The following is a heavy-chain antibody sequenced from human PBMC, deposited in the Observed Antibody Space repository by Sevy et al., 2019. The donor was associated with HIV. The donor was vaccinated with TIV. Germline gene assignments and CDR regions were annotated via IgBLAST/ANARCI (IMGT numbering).Heavy chain of an antibody. CDR1: GFTFGNYA. V-gene: IGHV3-23*01. Sequence: GGSLRLSCAVSGFTFGNYAMSWVRQAPGKGLEWDSSITSSGDTTYYTDSVKGRFTISRDNSKNTLYLQMNSLRAEDTAVYFCAKEQGYYYDRTGEYYFDYWGQGTLVTVSS. CDR2: ITSSGDTT. D-gene: IGHD3-22*01. J-gene: IGHJ4*02. CDR3: AKEQGYYYDRTGEYYFDY.